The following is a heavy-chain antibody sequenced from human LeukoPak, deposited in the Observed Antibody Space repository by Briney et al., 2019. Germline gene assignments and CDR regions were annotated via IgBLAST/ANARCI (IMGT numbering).Heavy chain of an antibody. V-gene: IGHV4-31*03. CDR1: GGSISSGGYY. CDR3: ARSNWNSYPKPYYFDY. CDR2: IYYSGST. D-gene: IGHD1-7*01. Sequence: SETLSLTCTVSGGSISSGGYYWSWIRQHPGKGLEWIGYIYYSGSTYYNPSLKSRVTISVDTSKNQFSLKLSSVTAADTAVYYCARSNWNSYPKPYYFDYWGQGTLVTVSS. J-gene: IGHJ4*02.